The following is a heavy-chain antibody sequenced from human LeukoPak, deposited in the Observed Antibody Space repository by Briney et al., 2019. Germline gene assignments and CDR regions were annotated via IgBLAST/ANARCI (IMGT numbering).Heavy chain of an antibody. CDR3: ARPHTAMVKGYYYYYMDV. D-gene: IGHD5-18*01. Sequence: ASVKVSCKASGYTFTGYYMHWVRQAPGQGPEWMGWINPNSGGTNYAQKFQGRVTMTRDTSISTAYMELSRLRSDDTAVYYCARPHTAMVKGYYYYYMDVWGKGTTVTVSS. CDR1: GYTFTGYY. V-gene: IGHV1-2*02. CDR2: INPNSGGT. J-gene: IGHJ6*03.